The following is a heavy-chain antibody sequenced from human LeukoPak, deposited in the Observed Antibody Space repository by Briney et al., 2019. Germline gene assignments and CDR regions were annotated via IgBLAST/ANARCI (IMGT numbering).Heavy chain of an antibody. CDR1: GYTFTSYY. CDR3: ARDLRIVVVPAATTSLYYYYYGMDV. V-gene: IGHV1-46*01. Sequence: ASVKVSCKASGYTFTSYYMHWVRQAPGQGLEWMGITNPSGGSTSYAQKFQGRVTMTRDTSTSTVYMELSSLRSEDTAVYYCARDLRIVVVPAATTSLYYYYYGMDVWGKGTTVTVSS. D-gene: IGHD2-2*01. J-gene: IGHJ6*04. CDR2: TNPSGGST.